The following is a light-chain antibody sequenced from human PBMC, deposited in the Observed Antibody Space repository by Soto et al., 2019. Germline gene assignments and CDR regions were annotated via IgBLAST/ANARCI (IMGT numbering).Light chain of an antibody. Sequence: DIQMTQSPSSLSASVGDRVTITCRASQDIRSSLVWYQQKSGEAPKRLIYTASNLQSGAPPRFSGSGSGTEFTLTIAGLQPEDFATYYCLQNNSSPLTFGGGSKVDFK. CDR2: TAS. J-gene: IGKJ4*01. V-gene: IGKV1-17*01. CDR3: LQNNSSPLT. CDR1: QDIRSS.